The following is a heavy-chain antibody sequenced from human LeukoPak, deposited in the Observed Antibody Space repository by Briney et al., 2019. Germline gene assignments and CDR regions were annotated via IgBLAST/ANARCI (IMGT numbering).Heavy chain of an antibody. V-gene: IGHV4-34*01. Sequence: SETLSLTCAVSGGSFSGYYWSWLRQPPGKGLEWIGEINHSGSTNYNPSLKSRVTISVDTSKNQFSLRLSSVTAADTAVYYCARGGEAVKFDYWGQGTLVTVSS. J-gene: IGHJ4*02. CDR1: GGSFSGYY. CDR3: ARGGEAVKFDY. CDR2: INHSGST. D-gene: IGHD7-27*01.